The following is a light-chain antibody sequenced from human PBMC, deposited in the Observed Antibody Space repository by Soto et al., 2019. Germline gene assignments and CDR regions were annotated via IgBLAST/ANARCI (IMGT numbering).Light chain of an antibody. Sequence: EIVMTQSPATLSVSPGERATLSCRASQSVSSNLAWYQQKPGQAPRLLIYGASTRATGIPARFSGSGSGTELTLTLSSLQSEDFAVYYCQQYNDWPPKQYTFGQGTKLEIK. CDR2: GAS. CDR3: QQYNDWPPKQYT. CDR1: QSVSSN. V-gene: IGKV3-15*01. J-gene: IGKJ2*01.